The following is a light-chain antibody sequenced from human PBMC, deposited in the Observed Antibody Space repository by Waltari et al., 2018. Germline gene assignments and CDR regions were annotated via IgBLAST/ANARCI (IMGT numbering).Light chain of an antibody. CDR2: AAS. V-gene: IGKV1-8*01. J-gene: IGKJ2*01. CDR1: QGISSY. Sequence: AIRITQSPSSLSASTGDRVTITCRARQGISSYLAWYQQKPGKAPNLLIYAASTLQSGVPSRFSGSGSGTEFTLTISCLQSEDFATYYCQQYYSYLTFGQGTKLEIK. CDR3: QQYYSYLT.